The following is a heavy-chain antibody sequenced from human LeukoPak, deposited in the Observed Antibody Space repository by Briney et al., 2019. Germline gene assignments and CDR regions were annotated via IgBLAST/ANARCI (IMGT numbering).Heavy chain of an antibody. CDR1: GFTFSSYG. CDR2: ISYDGSNK. J-gene: IGHJ4*02. V-gene: IGHV3-30*03. Sequence: PGGSLRLSCAASGFTFSSYGMHWVRQAPGKGLEWVAVISYDGSNKYYADSVKGRFTISRDNSKNTLYLQMNSLRAEDTAVYYCARDGYRGSSFSYFDYWGQGTLVTVSS. CDR3: ARDGYRGSSFSYFDY. D-gene: IGHD6-13*01.